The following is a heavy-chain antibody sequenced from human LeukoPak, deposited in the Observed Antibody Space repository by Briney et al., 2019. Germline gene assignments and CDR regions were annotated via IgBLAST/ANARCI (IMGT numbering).Heavy chain of an antibody. J-gene: IGHJ4*02. V-gene: IGHV3-30*18. CDR1: GFTFSSYG. Sequence: GGSLRLSCAASGFTFSSYGMHWVRQAPGKGLGWVAVISYDGSNKYYADSVKGRFTISRDNSKNTLYLQMNSLRAEDTAVYYCAKASQLWLFNFDYWGQGTLVTVSS. CDR2: ISYDGSNK. CDR3: AKASQLWLFNFDY. D-gene: IGHD5-18*01.